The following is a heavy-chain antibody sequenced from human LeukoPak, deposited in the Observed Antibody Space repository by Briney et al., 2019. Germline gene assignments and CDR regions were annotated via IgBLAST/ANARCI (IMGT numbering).Heavy chain of an antibody. Sequence: GGTLRLSCAASGFTFSSYWMHWVRQAPGKGLVWVSRINSDGSSTSYADSVKGRFTISRDNAKNTLYLQMNSLRAEDMALYYCAEDRVGMPRTSPINYARGGYDAFDIWGQGTMVTVSS. CDR2: INSDGSST. CDR3: AEDRVGMPRTSPINYARGGYDAFDI. CDR1: GFTFSSYW. D-gene: IGHD2-21*01. J-gene: IGHJ3*02. V-gene: IGHV3-74*01.